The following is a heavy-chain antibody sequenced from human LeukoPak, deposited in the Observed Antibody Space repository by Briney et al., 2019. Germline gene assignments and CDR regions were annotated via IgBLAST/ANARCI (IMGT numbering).Heavy chain of an antibody. Sequence: GGSLRLSCAASGFTFSSYAMSWVRQAPGKGLEWVSAISGSGGSTYYADSVKGRFTTSRDNSKNTLYLQMNSLRAEDTAVYYCARAISSGYDGDFDYWGQGTLVTVSS. CDR1: GFTFSSYA. CDR3: ARAISSGYDGDFDY. CDR2: ISGSGGST. J-gene: IGHJ4*02. D-gene: IGHD5-12*01. V-gene: IGHV3-23*01.